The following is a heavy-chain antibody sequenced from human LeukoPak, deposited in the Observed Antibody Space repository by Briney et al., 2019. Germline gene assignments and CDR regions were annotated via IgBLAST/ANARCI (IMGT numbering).Heavy chain of an antibody. D-gene: IGHD1-26*01. V-gene: IGHV4-31*03. CDR3: ARRGAHFFDY. J-gene: IGHJ4*02. CDR2: IHGTGNT. CDR1: GASLSGSSHF. Sequence: SETLSLTCSVSGASLSGSSHFWGWIRQRPGKGLEWIGYIHGTGNTYYNSSLQSRLSMSIDTSKSQFSLNLRSVTAADTAVYCCARRGAHFFDYWGLGTLVTVSS.